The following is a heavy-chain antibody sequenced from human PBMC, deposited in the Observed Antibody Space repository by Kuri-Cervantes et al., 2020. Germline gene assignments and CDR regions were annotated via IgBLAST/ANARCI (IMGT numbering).Heavy chain of an antibody. J-gene: IGHJ5*02. Sequence: ASVKVSCKASGYTFTAYYIHWVRQAPGQGLEWLGMINPSGGATVYAQKLQGRVIMTRDTSTSTVYMELSSLKSDDTAFYYCARDYVGSTTVTTRFYDLWGQGTLVTVSS. CDR2: INPSGGAT. V-gene: IGHV1-46*04. D-gene: IGHD4-17*01. CDR1: GYTFTAYY. CDR3: ARDYVGSTTVTTRFYDL.